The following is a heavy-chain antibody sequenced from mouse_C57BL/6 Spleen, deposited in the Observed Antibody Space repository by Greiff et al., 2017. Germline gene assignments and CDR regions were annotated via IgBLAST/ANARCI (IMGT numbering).Heavy chain of an antibody. D-gene: IGHD2-4*01. V-gene: IGHV5-17*01. CDR1: GFTFSDYG. CDR2: ISSGSSTI. CDR3: ARDDYDEYWYFDV. J-gene: IGHJ1*03. Sequence: EVNVVEPGGGLVKPGGSLKLSCAASGFTFSDYGMPWVRQAPEKGLEWVAYISSGSSTIYYADTVKGRVTISRDNAKNALFLQMTSLRSEDTAMYYCARDDYDEYWYFDVWGTGTTVTVAT.